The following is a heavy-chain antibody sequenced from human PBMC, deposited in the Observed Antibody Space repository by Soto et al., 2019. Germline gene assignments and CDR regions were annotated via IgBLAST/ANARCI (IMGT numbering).Heavy chain of an antibody. D-gene: IGHD2-15*01. CDR1: GGKFTNFG. J-gene: IGHJ6*02. V-gene: IGHV5-51*01. Sequence: GEPKQVSSNDSGGKFTNFGGGRVSKKTGKGLEWMGTIYPDDSETRYSPSFQGQVTISADKSINTAYLQWSSLKASDTAIYYCATTQSSATFKTYSYDLHVCGQGTMVTGSS. CDR2: IYPDDSET. CDR3: ATTQSSATFKTYSYDLHV.